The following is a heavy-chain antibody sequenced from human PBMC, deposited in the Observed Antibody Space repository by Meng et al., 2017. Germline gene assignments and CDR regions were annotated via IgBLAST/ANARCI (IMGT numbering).Heavy chain of an antibody. CDR3: ARRYYYDSSGYYFSVFGY. CDR2: INTNTGNP. Sequence: VQLAQLGFELKNPGASVKVSCKAAGYTFTSYAMNWVRHAPGQGLEWIGWINTNTGNPTYAQGFTGRFVFSLDTSVSTAYLQISSLKAEDTAVYYCARRYYYDSSGYYFSVFGYWGQGTLVTVSS. J-gene: IGHJ4*02. CDR1: GYTFTSYA. D-gene: IGHD3-22*01. V-gene: IGHV7-4-1*02.